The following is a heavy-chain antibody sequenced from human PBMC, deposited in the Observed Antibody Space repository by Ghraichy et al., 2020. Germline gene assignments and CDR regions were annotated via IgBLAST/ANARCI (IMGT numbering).Heavy chain of an antibody. CDR3: ARISVDYGGTPRLGYYYGMDV. J-gene: IGHJ6*02. CDR1: GFSLSTSGMC. Sequence: SGPTLVKPTQTLTLTCTFSGFSLSTSGMCVSWIRQPPGKALEWLARIDWDDDKYYSTSLKTRLTISKDTSKNQVVLTVTNMDPVDTATYYCARISVDYGGTPRLGYYYGMDVWGQGTTVTVSS. D-gene: IGHD4-23*01. V-gene: IGHV2-70*11. CDR2: IDWDDDK.